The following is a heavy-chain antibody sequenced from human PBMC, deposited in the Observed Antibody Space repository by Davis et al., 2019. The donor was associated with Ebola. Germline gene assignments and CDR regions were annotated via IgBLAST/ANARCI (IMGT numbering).Heavy chain of an antibody. D-gene: IGHD6-13*01. V-gene: IGHV4-34*01. J-gene: IGHJ4*02. Sequence: SETLSLTCAVYGGSFSGYYWSWIRQPPGKGLEWIGEINHSGSTNYNPSLKSRVTISVDTSKNQFSLKLSSVTAADTAVYYCARGLSSSSWYYWGQGTLVTVSS. CDR2: INHSGST. CDR1: GGSFSGYY. CDR3: ARGLSSSSWYY.